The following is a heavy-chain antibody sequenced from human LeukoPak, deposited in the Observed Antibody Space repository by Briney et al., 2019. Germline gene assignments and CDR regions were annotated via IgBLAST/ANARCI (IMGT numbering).Heavy chain of an antibody. J-gene: IGHJ3*02. CDR2: ISGSGGST. Sequence: GGSLRLSCAASGFTFSSYGMHWVRQAPGKGLEWVSAISGSGGSTYYADSVKGRFTISRDNSKNTLYLQMNSLRAEDTAVYYCAKDSTAAGTGDAFDIWGQGTMVTVSS. D-gene: IGHD6-13*01. CDR3: AKDSTAAGTGDAFDI. V-gene: IGHV3-23*01. CDR1: GFTFSSYG.